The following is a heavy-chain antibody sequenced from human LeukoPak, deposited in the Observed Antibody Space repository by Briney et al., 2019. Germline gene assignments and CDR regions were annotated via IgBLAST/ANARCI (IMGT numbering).Heavy chain of an antibody. D-gene: IGHD1-7*01. Sequence: SETLSLTCTVSGASISSHYWRWIRQPPGKGLEWIGYVYYSGSTNYNPSLKSRVTISVDTSKNQCSLKLSSVTAADTAVYYCARHAYNWNYVFDYWGQGTLVTVSS. V-gene: IGHV4-59*08. CDR1: GASISSHY. CDR2: VYYSGST. J-gene: IGHJ4*02. CDR3: ARHAYNWNYVFDY.